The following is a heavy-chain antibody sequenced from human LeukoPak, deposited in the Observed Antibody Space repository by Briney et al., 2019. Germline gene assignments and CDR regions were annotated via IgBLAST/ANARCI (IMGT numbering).Heavy chain of an antibody. D-gene: IGHD2-21*02. CDR3: VREYCGGDCYTDF. J-gene: IGHJ4*02. Sequence: GGSLRLSCAASGFTFSLYWMHWVRHTPGKGLVWVSRLNSDGSVTTYADSVKGRFTISRDNAKNTLYLQMNNLKDEDTALYYCVREYCGGDCYTDFCGQGTLVTVSS. CDR2: LNSDGSVT. CDR1: GFTFSLYW. V-gene: IGHV3-74*01.